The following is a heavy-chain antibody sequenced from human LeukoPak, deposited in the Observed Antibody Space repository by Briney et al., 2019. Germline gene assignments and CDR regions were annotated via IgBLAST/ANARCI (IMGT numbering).Heavy chain of an antibody. J-gene: IGHJ4*02. Sequence: GGSLRLSCAASGFTVSSNYMSWVRQAPGKGLEWVSSISSSSSYIYYADSVKGRFTISRDNAKNSLYLQMNSLRAEDTAVYYCARAYYYDSSGYYYVSDYWGQGTLVTVSS. V-gene: IGHV3-21*01. CDR3: ARAYYYDSSGYYYVSDY. CDR1: GFTVSSNY. CDR2: ISSSSSYI. D-gene: IGHD3-22*01.